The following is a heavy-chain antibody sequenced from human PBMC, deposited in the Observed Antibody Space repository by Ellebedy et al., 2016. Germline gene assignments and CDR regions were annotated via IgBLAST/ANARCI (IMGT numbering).Heavy chain of an antibody. CDR1: GFTFSSRR. CDR2: ISGNPQFL. CDR3: ARGVGSGWFDP. V-gene: IGHV3-21*04. J-gene: IGHJ5*02. D-gene: IGHD2-15*01. Sequence: GGSLRLSCAASGFTFSSRRMNWLRQAPGKGLEWVSSISGNPQFLEYTDSVKGRFTISRDNSKNTLYLQMNSLRAEDTAVYYCARGVGSGWFDPWGQGTLVTVSS.